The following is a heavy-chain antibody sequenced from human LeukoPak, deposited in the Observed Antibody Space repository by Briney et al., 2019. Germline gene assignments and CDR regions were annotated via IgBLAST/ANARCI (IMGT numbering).Heavy chain of an antibody. D-gene: IGHD3-22*01. CDR3: ASENNCYDSSGYYKPYYFDY. Sequence: GSSVKVSCKASGGTFSSYAISWVRQAPGQGLEWMGRIIPIFGTANYAQKFQGRVTITTDESTSTAYMELSSLRPEDTAVYYCASENNCYDSSGYYKPYYFDYWGQGTLVTVSS. V-gene: IGHV1-69*05. CDR2: IIPIFGTA. CDR1: GGTFSSYA. J-gene: IGHJ4*02.